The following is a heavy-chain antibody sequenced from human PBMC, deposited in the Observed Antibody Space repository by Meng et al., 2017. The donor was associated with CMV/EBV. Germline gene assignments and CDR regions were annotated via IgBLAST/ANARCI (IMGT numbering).Heavy chain of an antibody. Sequence: SLRLSCAASGFTFDDYAMHWVRQAPGKGLEWVSGISWNSGSIGYADSVKGRFTISRDNAKNSLYLQMNSLRAEDTALYYCAKGHVLRFLPTLLNGMDVWGQGTTVTVSS. V-gene: IGHV3-9*01. CDR3: AKGHVLRFLPTLLNGMDV. CDR2: ISWNSGSI. D-gene: IGHD3-3*01. CDR1: GFTFDDYA. J-gene: IGHJ6*02.